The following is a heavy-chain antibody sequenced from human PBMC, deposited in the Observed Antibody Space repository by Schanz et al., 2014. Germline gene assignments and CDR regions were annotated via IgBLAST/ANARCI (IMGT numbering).Heavy chain of an antibody. J-gene: IGHJ5*02. CDR3: ARAVGGNSALEWFDP. V-gene: IGHV7-4-1*02. CDR2: INTKTGNP. CDR1: GYSFSTYA. Sequence: QVHLVQSESELKNPGASVKVSCKTSGYSFSTYAMNWVRQAPGRGLEWMGWINTKTGNPTYAQGFTGRFVFSLDTSVSTTHLQITNLKADDTAVYYCARAVGGNSALEWFDPWGQGTLVTVSS. D-gene: IGHD2-21*01.